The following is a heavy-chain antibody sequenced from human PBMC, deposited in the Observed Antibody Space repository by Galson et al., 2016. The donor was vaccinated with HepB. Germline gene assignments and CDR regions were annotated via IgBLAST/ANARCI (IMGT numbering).Heavy chain of an antibody. J-gene: IGHJ4*02. V-gene: IGHV1-18*04. CDR3: AREGVCSGGSCYSGFDY. D-gene: IGHD2-15*01. CDR2: ISPYNGNS. CDR1: GYSFTSDG. Sequence: SVKVSCKASGYSFTSDGISWVRQAPGQGLEWMGWISPYNGNSSYAQKFQGRVTMTTDTSTSTAYMELRSLSSDDTAVYYCAREGVCSGGSCYSGFDYWGQGTLVTVSS.